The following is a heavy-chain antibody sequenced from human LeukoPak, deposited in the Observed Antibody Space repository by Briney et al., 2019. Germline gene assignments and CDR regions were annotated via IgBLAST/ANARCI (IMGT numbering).Heavy chain of an antibody. D-gene: IGHD6-19*01. Sequence: GGSLRLSCAASGFTFSSYWMHWVRQAPGKGLVWVSRINSDGSTTSYADSVMGRFTISRDNAKNTLYLQMDSLRAEDTAVYYCARVIYSGWEGELSDWGQGTLVTVSS. CDR3: ARVIYSGWEGELSD. CDR2: INSDGSTT. CDR1: GFTFSSYW. J-gene: IGHJ4*02. V-gene: IGHV3-74*01.